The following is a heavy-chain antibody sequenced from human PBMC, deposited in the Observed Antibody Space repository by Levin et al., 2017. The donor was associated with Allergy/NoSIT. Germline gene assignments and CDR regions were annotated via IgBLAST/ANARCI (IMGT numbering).Heavy chain of an antibody. CDR1: GFTFSNYG. CDR2: ISYDGSNK. J-gene: IGHJ6*02. CDR3: VKDESSAYYFPYGMDV. V-gene: IGHV3-30*18. D-gene: IGHD3-22*01. Sequence: GESLKISCAASGFTFSNYGMHWVRQAPGKGLEWVAVISYDGSNKHYADSVKGRCTISRDNSKNTLYLEMNSLRAEDTAVYYCVKDESSAYYFPYGMDVWGQGTTVTVSS.